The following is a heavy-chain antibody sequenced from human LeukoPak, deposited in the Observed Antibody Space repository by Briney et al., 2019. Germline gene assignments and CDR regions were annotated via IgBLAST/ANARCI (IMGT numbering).Heavy chain of an antibody. Sequence: GRSLRLSCAASGFTFDDYAMHWVRQAPGNGLEWVSGISWNSGSIGYADSVKGRFTITRDNAKNSLYLQMNSLRAEDTALYYCEKGKLLNYWGQGTLVTVSS. CDR2: ISWNSGSI. CDR1: GFTFDDYA. CDR3: EKGKLLNY. V-gene: IGHV3-9*01. J-gene: IGHJ4*02. D-gene: IGHD2-15*01.